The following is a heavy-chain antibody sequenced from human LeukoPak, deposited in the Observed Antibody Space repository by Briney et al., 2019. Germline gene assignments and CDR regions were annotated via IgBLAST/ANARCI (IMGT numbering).Heavy chain of an antibody. CDR2: FSATDGSA. CDR3: AKARIASAGTGAFDV. V-gene: IGHV3-23*01. J-gene: IGHJ3*01. CDR1: GFTVSSYG. D-gene: IGHD6-13*01. Sequence: GGSLRLSCAASGFTVSSYGMTWVRQAPGKGLEWVSAFSATDGSAQYAESVKGRFTISRDNSKNSLYLQMNSLRDEDTVVYYCAKARIASAGTGAFDVWGQGSMVTVSS.